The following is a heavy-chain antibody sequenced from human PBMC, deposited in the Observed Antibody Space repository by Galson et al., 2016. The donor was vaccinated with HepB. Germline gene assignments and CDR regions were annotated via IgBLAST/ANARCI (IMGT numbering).Heavy chain of an antibody. J-gene: IGHJ6*03. V-gene: IGHV3-11*06. CDR3: ARWGGTEEAFGIMDV. D-gene: IGHD1/OR15-1a*01. CDR1: GFTFSDYY. Sequence: SLRLSCAASGFTFSDYYMSWIRQAPGKGLEWVSYISSISNYTNYADSVKGRFTISRDNSKNTVYLQMSSLRAEDTAVYYCARWGGTEEAFGIMDVWGKGTTVIVSS. CDR2: ISSISNYT.